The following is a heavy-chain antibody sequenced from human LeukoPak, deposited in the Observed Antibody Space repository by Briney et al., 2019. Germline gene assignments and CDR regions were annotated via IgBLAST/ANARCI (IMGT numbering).Heavy chain of an antibody. D-gene: IGHD6-13*01. CDR2: ISSSSSYI. Sequence: PGGSLRLSCAASGFTFGSYSMNWVRQAPGKGLEWVSSISSSSSYIYYADSVKGRFTISRDNAKNSLYLQMNSLRAEDTAVYYCARDYRVDSSSWYFYYYGMDVWGQGTTVTVSS. J-gene: IGHJ6*02. CDR1: GFTFGSYS. V-gene: IGHV3-21*01. CDR3: ARDYRVDSSSWYFYYYGMDV.